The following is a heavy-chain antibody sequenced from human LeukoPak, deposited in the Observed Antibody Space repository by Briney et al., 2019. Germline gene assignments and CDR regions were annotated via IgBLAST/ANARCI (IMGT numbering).Heavy chain of an antibody. V-gene: IGHV3-23*01. CDR2: ISGSGGST. Sequence: PGGSLRLSCAASGFTFSSYAMSWVRQAPGKGLEWVSAISGSGGSTYYADSVKGRFTISRDNSKNTLYLQMNSLRAEDTAVYYCAKAHQAPPLPKTRHDFWSGYPDYWGQGTLVTVSS. CDR3: AKAHQAPPLPKTRHDFWSGYPDY. J-gene: IGHJ4*02. D-gene: IGHD3-3*01. CDR1: GFTFSSYA.